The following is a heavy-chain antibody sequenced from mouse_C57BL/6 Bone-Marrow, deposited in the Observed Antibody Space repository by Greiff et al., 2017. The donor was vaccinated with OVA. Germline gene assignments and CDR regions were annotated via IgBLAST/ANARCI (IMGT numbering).Heavy chain of an antibody. CDR1: GYTFTDYN. J-gene: IGHJ3*01. CDR3: ARRQLRLPWFAY. Sequence: VQLQQSGPELVKPGASVKIPCKASGYTFTDYNMDWVKQSHGKSLEWIGDINPNNGGTIYNQKFKGQATLTVDKSSSTAYMELRSLTSEDTAVYYCARRQLRLPWFAYWGQGTLVTVSA. V-gene: IGHV1-18*01. D-gene: IGHD3-2*02. CDR2: INPNNGGT.